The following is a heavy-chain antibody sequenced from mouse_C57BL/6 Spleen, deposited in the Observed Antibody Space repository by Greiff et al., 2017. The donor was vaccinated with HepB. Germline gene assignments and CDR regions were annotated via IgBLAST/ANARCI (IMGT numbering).Heavy chain of an antibody. J-gene: IGHJ2*01. V-gene: IGHV1-69*01. Sequence: QVQLQQPGAELVMPGASVKLSCKASGYTFTSYWMHWVKQRPGQGLEWIGEIDPSDSYTNYNQKFKGKSILTVDKSSSTAYMQLSSLTSEDSAVYYCARGGNYGSLYYFDYWGQGTTLTVSS. CDR3: ARGGNYGSLYYFDY. CDR2: IDPSDSYT. D-gene: IGHD1-1*01. CDR1: GYTFTSYW.